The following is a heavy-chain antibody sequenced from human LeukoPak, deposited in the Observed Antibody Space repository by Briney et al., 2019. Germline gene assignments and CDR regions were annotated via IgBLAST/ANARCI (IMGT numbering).Heavy chain of an antibody. CDR3: ARHRGWYCSGGSCFPEYFQH. CDR2: FYYSGSP. CDR1: GGSISSYY. V-gene: IGHV4-59*08. D-gene: IGHD2-15*01. Sequence: ETLSLTCTVSGGSISSYYRSWIRQPPGKGLEWIGYFYYSGSPNYNPSLKSRVTISVDTSKNQFSLKLSSVTAADTAVYYCARHRGWYCSGGSCFPEYFQHWGQGTLVTVSS. J-gene: IGHJ1*01.